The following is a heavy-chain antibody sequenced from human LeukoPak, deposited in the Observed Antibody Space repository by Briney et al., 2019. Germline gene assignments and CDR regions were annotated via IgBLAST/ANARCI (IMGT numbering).Heavy chain of an antibody. Sequence: GGSLRLSCAASGFTFSSFGMHWVRQAPGKGLDWVAFIRYDGSIKDYADSVKGRFTISRDNSKNTLYLQMNSLRAEDTAIYYCAKVSPINPSGYLDYWGQGTLVTVSS. V-gene: IGHV3-30*02. CDR1: GFTFSSFG. CDR3: AKVSPINPSGYLDY. D-gene: IGHD3-3*01. J-gene: IGHJ4*02. CDR2: IRYDGSIK.